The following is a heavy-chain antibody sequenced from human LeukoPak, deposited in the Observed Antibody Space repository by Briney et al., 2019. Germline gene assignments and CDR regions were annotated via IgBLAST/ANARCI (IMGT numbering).Heavy chain of an antibody. Sequence: PGGTLRLSCAASGFTFSSYGMSWVRQAPGKGLEWVSAISGSGGSTYYADSVKGRFTISRDNSKNTLYLQMNSLRAEDTAVYYCAKDRYGDYVRFDYWGQGTLVTVSS. J-gene: IGHJ4*02. CDR2: ISGSGGST. V-gene: IGHV3-23*01. D-gene: IGHD4-17*01. CDR3: AKDRYGDYVRFDY. CDR1: GFTFSSYG.